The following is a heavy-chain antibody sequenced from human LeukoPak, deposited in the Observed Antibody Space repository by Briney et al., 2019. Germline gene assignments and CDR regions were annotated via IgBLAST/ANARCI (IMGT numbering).Heavy chain of an antibody. CDR3: ARNGYDPSWYYYMDV. V-gene: IGHV1-69*05. D-gene: IGHD5-12*01. Sequence: ASVKVSCKASGGTFSSYAISWVRQAPGQGLEWMGGIIPIFGTANYAQKFQGRVTITTDESTSTAYMELSSLRSEDTAVYYCARNGYDPSWYYYMDVWGKGTTVTVSS. CDR1: GGTFSSYA. J-gene: IGHJ6*03. CDR2: IIPIFGTA.